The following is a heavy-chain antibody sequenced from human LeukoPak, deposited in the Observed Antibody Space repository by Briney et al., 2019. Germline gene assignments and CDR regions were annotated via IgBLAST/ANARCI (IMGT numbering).Heavy chain of an antibody. D-gene: IGHD2-15*01. CDR2: IKQDGSEK. CDR3: ARVPLGCSGGSCYYYYGMDV. CDR1: GFTFSSYW. J-gene: IGHJ6*02. V-gene: IGHV3-7*01. Sequence: GGSLRLSCAASGFTFSSYWMSWVRQAPGKGGEWVANIKQDGSEKYYVDSVKGRFTISRDNAKNSLYLQMNSLRAEDTAVYYCARVPLGCSGGSCYYYYGMDVWGQGTTVTVSS.